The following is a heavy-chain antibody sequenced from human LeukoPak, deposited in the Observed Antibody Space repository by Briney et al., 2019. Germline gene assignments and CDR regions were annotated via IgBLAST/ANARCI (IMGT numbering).Heavy chain of an antibody. J-gene: IGHJ4*02. V-gene: IGHV4-34*01. D-gene: IGHD3-16*01. Sequence: SETLSLTCAVYGGSFSGYYWSWIRQPPGKGLEWIGEINHSGSTNYNPSLKSRVTISVDTSKNQFSLKLSSVTAADTAVYYCARGEDGGGVDYWGQGTLVTVSS. CDR1: GGSFSGYY. CDR3: ARGEDGGGVDY. CDR2: INHSGST.